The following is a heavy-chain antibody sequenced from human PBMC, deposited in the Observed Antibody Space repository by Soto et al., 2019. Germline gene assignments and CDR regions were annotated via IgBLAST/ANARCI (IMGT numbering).Heavy chain of an antibody. CDR1: GLTFSNYA. V-gene: IGHV3-23*01. Sequence: GGSLRLSCATSGLTFSNYAMSWVRQAPGGGLEWVSAISGSGGSTYYADSVKGRFTISRDNSKNTLYLQMNSLRAEDTAVYYCAKVSYDSSGNYCSLASDIWGQGTMVPVSS. CDR2: ISGSGGST. J-gene: IGHJ3*02. CDR3: AKVSYDSSGNYCSLASDI. D-gene: IGHD3-22*01.